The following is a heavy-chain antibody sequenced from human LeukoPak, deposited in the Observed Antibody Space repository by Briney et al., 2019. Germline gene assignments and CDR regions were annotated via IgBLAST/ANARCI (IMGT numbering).Heavy chain of an antibody. Sequence: TGGSLRLSCAASGFTFSSYWMSGFRQAPAKGLEGVANRKQDGSDKYYVDSVKGRFTISRDNAKNSLYLQMNSLRAEDTAVYYCARETSLGTRGGLWGSYRLKWFDPWGQGTPVTVSS. CDR2: RKQDGSDK. CDR3: ARETSLGTRGGLWGSYRLKWFDP. D-gene: IGHD3-16*02. V-gene: IGHV3-7*01. J-gene: IGHJ5*02. CDR1: GFTFSSYW.